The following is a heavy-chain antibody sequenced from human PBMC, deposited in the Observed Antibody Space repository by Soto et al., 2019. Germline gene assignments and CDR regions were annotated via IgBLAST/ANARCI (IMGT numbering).Heavy chain of an antibody. Sequence: EVQLLESGGGLVQPGGSLRLSCSASGFTFSSYAMTWVRQAPGKGLEWVSAISGSGGSTYFADSVKGRFTISRDNSKNTLYLQMNSLRAEDTAVYYCAKGIAARSNYFDCWGQGTLVTVSS. J-gene: IGHJ4*02. CDR1: GFTFSSYA. V-gene: IGHV3-23*01. CDR2: ISGSGGST. CDR3: AKGIAARSNYFDC. D-gene: IGHD6-6*01.